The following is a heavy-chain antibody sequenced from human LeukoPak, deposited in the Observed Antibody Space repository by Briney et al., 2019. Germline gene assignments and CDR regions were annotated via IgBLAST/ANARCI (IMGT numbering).Heavy chain of an antibody. Sequence: SETLSLTCAVYGGSFSGYYWSWIRQPPGKGLEWSGEINHSGSTNYNPSLKSRVTISVDTSKNQFSPKLSSVTAADTAVYYCARSGLRYFDWSRSGFDYWGQGTLVTVSS. CDR2: INHSGST. CDR1: GGSFSGYY. CDR3: ARSGLRYFDWSRSGFDY. D-gene: IGHD3-9*01. J-gene: IGHJ4*02. V-gene: IGHV4-34*01.